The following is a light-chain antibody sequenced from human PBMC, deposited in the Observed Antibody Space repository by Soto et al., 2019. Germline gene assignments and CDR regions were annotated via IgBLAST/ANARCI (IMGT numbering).Light chain of an antibody. Sequence: EILMTQSPATLSVFPGERATLSCRASQSVRSNLAWYQQTPGQGPRLLIYGASTRATGIPARFSGSGSGTEFTLTISSLQSEDFAVYYCQQYNNWPSLTFGGGTKVDIK. CDR2: GAS. V-gene: IGKV3-15*01. CDR1: QSVRSN. CDR3: QQYNNWPSLT. J-gene: IGKJ4*01.